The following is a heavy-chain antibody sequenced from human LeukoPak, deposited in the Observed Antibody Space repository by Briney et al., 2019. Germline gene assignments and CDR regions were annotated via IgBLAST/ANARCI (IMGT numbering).Heavy chain of an antibody. D-gene: IGHD2-15*01. Sequence: GGSLRLSCAASGFTFSSYSMNWVRQAPGKGLEWVSSISSSSSYIYYADSVKGRFTISRDNAKNSLYLQMNSLRAEDTAVYYCARXYCSGGSCYGHXXFDXXXQGT. CDR3: ARXYCSGGSCYGHXXFDX. CDR2: ISSSSSYI. V-gene: IGHV3-21*01. J-gene: IGHJ3*01. CDR1: GFTFSSYS.